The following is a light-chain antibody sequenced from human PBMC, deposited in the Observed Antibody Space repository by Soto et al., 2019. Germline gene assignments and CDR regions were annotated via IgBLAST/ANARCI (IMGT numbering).Light chain of an antibody. J-gene: IGKJ5*01. Sequence: DIQMTQSPSSLSASVGDRVTITCQASQDISNYLNWYQQKPGKAPKLLIYGASNLETGVPSRFSGSGSGTDFTFTISSLQPEDIATYYCQQYDNLLATFGQGTRLEIK. CDR2: GAS. CDR1: QDISNY. CDR3: QQYDNLLAT. V-gene: IGKV1-33*01.